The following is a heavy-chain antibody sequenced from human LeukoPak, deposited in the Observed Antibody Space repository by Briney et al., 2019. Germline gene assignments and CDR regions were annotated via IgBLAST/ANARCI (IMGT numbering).Heavy chain of an antibody. D-gene: IGHD6-13*01. CDR1: GGTFSSYA. Sequence: WASVKVSCKASGGTFSSYAISWVRQAPGQGLEWMGGIIPIFGTANYAQKFQGRVTITADESTSTAYMELSSLRSEDTAVYYCARERPPGDSSNWFLEGYFDIWGQGTLVTVSS. J-gene: IGHJ4*02. V-gene: IGHV1-69*13. CDR3: ARERPPGDSSNWFLEGYFDI. CDR2: IIPIFGTA.